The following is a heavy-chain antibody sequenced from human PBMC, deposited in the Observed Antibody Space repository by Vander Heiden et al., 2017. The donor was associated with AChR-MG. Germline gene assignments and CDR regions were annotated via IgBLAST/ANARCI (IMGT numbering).Heavy chain of an antibody. CDR2: INHSGST. V-gene: IGHV4-34*01. Sequence: QVQLQQWGAGLLKPSETLSLTCAVHGGSFSGYYWSWIRQPPGKGLEWIGEINHSGSTNYNPSLKSRVTISVDTSKNQFSLKLSSVTAADTAVYYCARGHVGSYSFYYYYGMDVWCRGTTVTVSS. CDR1: GGSFSGYY. CDR3: ARGHVGSYSFYYYYGMDV. J-gene: IGHJ6*02. D-gene: IGHD1-26*01.